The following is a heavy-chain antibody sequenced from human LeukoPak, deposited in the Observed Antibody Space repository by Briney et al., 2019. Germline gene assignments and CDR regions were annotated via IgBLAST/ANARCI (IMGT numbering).Heavy chain of an antibody. Sequence: GSSVKVSCKASGDIFSNSGITWVRQAPGQGLEWMGGIIPICGSANYAQKFQGRITVNADESTSKGYMELSSLRSEDTAVYFCARYALGSSYFDYWGQGTLVTVSS. CDR3: ARYALGSSYFDY. CDR2: IIPICGSA. J-gene: IGHJ4*02. D-gene: IGHD6-6*01. CDR1: GDIFSNSG. V-gene: IGHV1-69*01.